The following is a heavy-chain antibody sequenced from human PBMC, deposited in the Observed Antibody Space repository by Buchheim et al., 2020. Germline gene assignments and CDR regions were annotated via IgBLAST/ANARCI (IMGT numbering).Heavy chain of an antibody. J-gene: IGHJ6*03. CDR1: GYTFTNFD. CDR3: ARGQYCSSTSCYTGYYYMDV. V-gene: IGHV1-8*01. Sequence: QVQLVQSGAEVKKPGASVKVSCKASGYTFTNFDINWVRQATGQGLEWLGWMNPNSGNTVYTQKFQDRVTMTRNTSISNVYMELSSLRSEDTAVYYCARGQYCSSTSCYTGYYYMDVWGRGTT. D-gene: IGHD2-2*02. CDR2: MNPNSGNT.